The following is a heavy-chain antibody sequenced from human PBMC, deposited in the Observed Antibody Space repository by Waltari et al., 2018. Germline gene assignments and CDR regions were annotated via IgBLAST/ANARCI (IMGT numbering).Heavy chain of an antibody. J-gene: IGHJ4*02. V-gene: IGHV3-21*01. CDR3: ARFIIAVAGTHFDY. Sequence: ELQLVESGGGLVKPGGSLRLSCAASGFTFSSYSMNWVRQAPGKGLEWVSSISSSSSYIYYADSVKGRFTISRDNTKNSLYLQMNSLRAEDTAVYYCARFIIAVAGTHFDYWGQGTLVTVSS. CDR2: ISSSSSYI. D-gene: IGHD6-19*01. CDR1: GFTFSSYS.